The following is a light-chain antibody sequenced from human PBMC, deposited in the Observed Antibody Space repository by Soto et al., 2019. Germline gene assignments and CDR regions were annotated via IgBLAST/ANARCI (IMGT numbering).Light chain of an antibody. CDR3: QQYNSYWT. Sequence: DIQMTQSPSTLSASVGVRVTITCRASQSISSWLAWYQQKPGKAPKLLIYDASSLESGVPSRFSGSGSGTEFTLTISSLQPDDFATHYCQQYNSYWTFGQGTKVEIK. V-gene: IGKV1-5*01. J-gene: IGKJ1*01. CDR2: DAS. CDR1: QSISSW.